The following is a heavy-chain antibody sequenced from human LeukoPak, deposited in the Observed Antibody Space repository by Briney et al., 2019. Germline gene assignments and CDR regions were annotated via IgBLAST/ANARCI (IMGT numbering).Heavy chain of an antibody. J-gene: IGHJ5*02. CDR1: GDSISGSNYN. CDR2: IYHSGTT. CDR3: ARRPATGRFDP. Sequence: SETLSLTCTVSGDSISGSNYNYVWIRQPPGKGLEWIATIYHSGTTYYNPPLKGRVTVSVDTSKIQFSLNLDSVTAADTAVYFCARRPATGRFDPWGQGTLVTVSS. V-gene: IGHV4-39*01.